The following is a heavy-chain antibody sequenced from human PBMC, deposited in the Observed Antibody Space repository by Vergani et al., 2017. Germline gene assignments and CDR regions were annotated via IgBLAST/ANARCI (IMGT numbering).Heavy chain of an antibody. D-gene: IGHD3-22*01. J-gene: IGHJ4*02. CDR2: IYPGDSDT. V-gene: IGHV5-51*01. CDR3: ARYAIRGYYYEPPDY. CDR1: GYSFTSYW. Sequence: EVQLVQSGAEVKKPGESLRISCKGSGYSFTSYWIGWVRQMPGKGLEWMGIIYPGDSDTRYSPSFQGQVTISADKSISTAYLQWSSLKASDTAMYYCARYAIRGYYYEPPDYWGQGTLVTVSS.